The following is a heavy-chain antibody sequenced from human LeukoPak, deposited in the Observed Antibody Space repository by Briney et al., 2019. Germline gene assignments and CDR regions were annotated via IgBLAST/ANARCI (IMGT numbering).Heavy chain of an antibody. D-gene: IGHD3-22*01. CDR2: ISYDGSNK. V-gene: IGHV3-30-3*01. J-gene: IGHJ4*02. CDR3: ARASDYYDSSGYYQGSYYFDY. CDR1: GFTFSSYA. Sequence: GRSLRLSCAASGFTFSSYAMHWIRQAPGKGLEWVAVISYDGSNKYYADSVKGRFTISRGNSKNTLYLQMNSLRAEDTAVYYCARASDYYDSSGYYQGSYYFDYWGQGTLVTVSS.